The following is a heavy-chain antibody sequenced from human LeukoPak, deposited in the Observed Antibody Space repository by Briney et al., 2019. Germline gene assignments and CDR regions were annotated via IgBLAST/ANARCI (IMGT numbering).Heavy chain of an antibody. CDR3: ARGQRRKYGLYGSGSYYHDY. J-gene: IGHJ4*02. V-gene: IGHV4-34*01. D-gene: IGHD3-10*01. CDR2: INHSGST. Sequence: SETLSLTCAVYGGSFSGYYWNWIRQPPGKGLEWIGEINHSGSTNYNPSLKSRVTISVDTSKNQFSLKLSSVTAADTAVYYCARGQRRKYGLYGSGSYYHDYWGQGTLVTVSS. CDR1: GGSFSGYY.